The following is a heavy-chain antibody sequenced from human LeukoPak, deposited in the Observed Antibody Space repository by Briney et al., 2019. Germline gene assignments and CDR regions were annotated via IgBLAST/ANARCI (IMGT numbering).Heavy chain of an antibody. V-gene: IGHV3-66*01. Sequence: GGSLRLSCAASGFTVSSNYMSWVRQAPGKGLEWVSVIYSGGSTYYADSVKGRFTISRDNSKNTLYLQMNSLRAEDTAVYSCAKSLMIVVLNSFDYWGQGTLVTVSS. CDR1: GFTVSSNY. D-gene: IGHD3-22*01. CDR3: AKSLMIVVLNSFDY. J-gene: IGHJ4*02. CDR2: IYSGGST.